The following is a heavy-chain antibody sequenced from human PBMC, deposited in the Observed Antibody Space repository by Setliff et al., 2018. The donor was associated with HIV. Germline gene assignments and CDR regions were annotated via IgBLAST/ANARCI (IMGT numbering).Heavy chain of an antibody. Sequence: KPSETLSLTCTVSGDSIDRSNFFWTWIRQHPGKGLEWIGYIYYSGSATYNPSLKSQASISVDTSKNQFSLKLSSVTAADTAVYYCARVPTNPDFYYYYMDVWGKGTTVTVSS. CDR2: IYYSGSA. J-gene: IGHJ6*03. CDR3: ARVPTNPDFYYYYMDV. V-gene: IGHV4-31*01. CDR1: GDSIDRSNFF.